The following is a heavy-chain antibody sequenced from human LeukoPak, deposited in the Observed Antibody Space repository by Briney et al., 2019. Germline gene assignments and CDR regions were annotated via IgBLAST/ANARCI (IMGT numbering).Heavy chain of an antibody. Sequence: GRSLRLSCAASGFTFSSYSMNWVRQAPGKGLEWVSSISSSSSYIYYADSVKGRFTISRDNAKNSLYLQMNSLRTEDTAVYYCAKEPRVIRAFDYWGQGTLVTVSS. J-gene: IGHJ4*02. CDR3: AKEPRVIRAFDY. CDR1: GFTFSSYS. D-gene: IGHD3-22*01. CDR2: ISSSSSYI. V-gene: IGHV3-21*01.